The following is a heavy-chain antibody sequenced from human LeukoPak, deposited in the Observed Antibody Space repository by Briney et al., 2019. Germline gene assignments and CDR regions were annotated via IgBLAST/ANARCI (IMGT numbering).Heavy chain of an antibody. D-gene: IGHD6-13*01. CDR1: GGSFSGYY. Sequence: SETLSLTCAVYGGSFSGYYWSWIRQPPGKGLEWIGEINHSGSTNYNPSLKSRVTISVDTSKNQFSLKLSSVTAADTAVYYCARGQKRYSSSWRPPAYFDYWGQGTLVTVSS. CDR2: INHSGST. J-gene: IGHJ4*02. CDR3: ARGQKRYSSSWRPPAYFDY. V-gene: IGHV4-34*01.